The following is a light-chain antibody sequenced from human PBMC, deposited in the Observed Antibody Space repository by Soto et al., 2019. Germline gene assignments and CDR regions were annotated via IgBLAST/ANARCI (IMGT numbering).Light chain of an antibody. Sequence: QSALTQPASVSGSPGQSITISCTGTSSDVGGYKYVSWYQQHPGKAPKLMIFDVSHRPSGVSNRFSGSKSGNTASLTISGLQAEDEADYYCSSYTSTTSYVFGTGPKVTVL. V-gene: IGLV2-14*01. CDR1: SSDVGGYKY. CDR2: DVS. CDR3: SSYTSTTSYV. J-gene: IGLJ1*01.